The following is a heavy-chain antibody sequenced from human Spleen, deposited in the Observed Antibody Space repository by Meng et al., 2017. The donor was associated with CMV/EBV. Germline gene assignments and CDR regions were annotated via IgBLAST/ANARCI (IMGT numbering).Heavy chain of an antibody. CDR1: GYFSGSD. CDR2: IKHSGGT. V-gene: IGHV4-34*01. Sequence: GYFSGSDWSWSRQSPGKGREVSGEIKHSGGTTYTPPLKSRGTISIDTSKNQFSPKRTSVTAADTAVEYCARGAGYCRPTNYYWRFDHWGQGILVTVSS. CDR3: ARGAGYCRPTNYYWRFDH. J-gene: IGHJ5*02. D-gene: IGHD2-2*03.